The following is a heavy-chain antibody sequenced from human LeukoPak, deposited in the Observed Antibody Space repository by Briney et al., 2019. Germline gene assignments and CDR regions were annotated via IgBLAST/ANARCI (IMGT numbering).Heavy chain of an antibody. V-gene: IGHV3-53*01. CDR1: GFTVSSNY. J-gene: IGHJ6*03. CDR3: ASGNYYYYMDV. CDR2: IYSGGST. Sequence: GGSLRLSCAASGFTVSSNYMSWVRQAPGKGLEWVSVIYSGGSTYYADSVKGRFTISRDNSKNTLYLQMNSLRAEDTAVYYCASGNYYYYMDVWGKGTTVTVSS.